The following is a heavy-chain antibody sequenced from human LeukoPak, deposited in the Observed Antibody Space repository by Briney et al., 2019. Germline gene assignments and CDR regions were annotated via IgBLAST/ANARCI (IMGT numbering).Heavy chain of an antibody. CDR1: GFTFSDYY. V-gene: IGHV3-74*01. D-gene: IGHD6-19*01. J-gene: IGHJ4*02. Sequence: PGGSLRLSCAASGFTFSDYYMHWVRQAPGKGLLWISHINGDGSRTGYADSVKGRFTISRDNAKNILYLQMNSLRSEDSALYYCATYRSGWSFSNWGQGTLVTVSS. CDR3: ATYRSGWSFSN. CDR2: INGDGSRT.